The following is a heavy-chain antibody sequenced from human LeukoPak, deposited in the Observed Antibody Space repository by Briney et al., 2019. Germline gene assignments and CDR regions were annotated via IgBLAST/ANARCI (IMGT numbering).Heavy chain of an antibody. CDR3: ASNPIVVVVAATPGWFDP. D-gene: IGHD2-15*01. CDR2: INHSGST. J-gene: IGHJ5*02. V-gene: IGHV4-34*01. Sequence: SETLSLTCAVYGGSFSVYYWNWIRQPPGKGLEWIGEINHSGSTNYNPSLKSRVTISVDTSKNQFSLKLSSVTAADTAVYYCASNPIVVVVAATPGWFDPWGQGTLVTVSS. CDR1: GGSFSVYY.